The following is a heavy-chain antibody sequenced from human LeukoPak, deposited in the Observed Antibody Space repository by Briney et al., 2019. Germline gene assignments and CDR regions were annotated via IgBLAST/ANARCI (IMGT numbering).Heavy chain of an antibody. J-gene: IGHJ4*02. Sequence: ASVKVSCKASGYTFTGYYMHWVRQAPGQGLEWMGWINPNSGGTNYAQKFQGRVTMTRDTSVSTAYMELSRLRSDDTAVYYCARDREWYSSXWSFDYWGQGTLVTVSS. CDR3: ARDREWYSSXWSFDY. V-gene: IGHV1-2*02. CDR2: INPNSGGT. D-gene: IGHD6-13*01. CDR1: GYTFTGYY.